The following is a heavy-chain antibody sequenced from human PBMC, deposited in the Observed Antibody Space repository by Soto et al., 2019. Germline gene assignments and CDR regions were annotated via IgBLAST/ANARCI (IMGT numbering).Heavy chain of an antibody. Sequence: QVQLQQWGAGLLKPSETLSLTCAVYGGSFSGYYWSWIRQPPGKGLEWIGEINHSGSTNYNPSLKGRVTISVDTSKNQFSLKLSSVTAADTAVYYCARRDFVPVSSWVFTWFDPWGQGTLVTVSS. CDR1: GGSFSGYY. CDR2: INHSGST. J-gene: IGHJ5*02. CDR3: ARRDFVPVSSWVFTWFDP. D-gene: IGHD6-13*01. V-gene: IGHV4-34*01.